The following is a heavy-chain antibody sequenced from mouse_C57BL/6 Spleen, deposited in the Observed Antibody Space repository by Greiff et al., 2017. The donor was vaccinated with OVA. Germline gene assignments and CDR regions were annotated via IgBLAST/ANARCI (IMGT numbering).Heavy chain of an antibody. J-gene: IGHJ4*01. Sequence: QVHVKQPGAELVKPGASVKLSCKASGYTFTSYWMQWVKQRPGQGLEWIGEIDPSDSYTNYNQKFKGKATLTVDTSSSTAYMQLSSLTSEDSAVYYCARGYYGNHYAMDYWGQGTSVTVSS. CDR3: ARGYYGNHYAMDY. D-gene: IGHD1-1*01. CDR2: IDPSDSYT. CDR1: GYTFTSYW. V-gene: IGHV1-50*01.